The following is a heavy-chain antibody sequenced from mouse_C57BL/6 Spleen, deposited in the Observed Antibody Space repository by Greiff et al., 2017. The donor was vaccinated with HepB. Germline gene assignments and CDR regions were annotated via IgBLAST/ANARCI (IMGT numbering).Heavy chain of an antibody. J-gene: IGHJ3*01. Sequence: QVQLQQSGAELARPGASVKLSCKASGYTFTSYGISWVKQRTGQGLEWIGEIYPRSGNNYYNEKFKGKATLTADKSSSTAYMELRSLTSEDSAVYFCARGLNYYGSSYGAYWGQGTLVTVSA. D-gene: IGHD1-1*01. V-gene: IGHV1-81*01. CDR3: ARGLNYYGSSYGAY. CDR2: IYPRSGNN. CDR1: GYTFTSYG.